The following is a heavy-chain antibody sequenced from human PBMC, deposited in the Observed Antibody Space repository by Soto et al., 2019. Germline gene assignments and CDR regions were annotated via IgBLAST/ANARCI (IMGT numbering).Heavy chain of an antibody. CDR1: GYSFTSYW. CDR2: IYPGDSDT. D-gene: IGHD3-9*01. Sequence: GESLKISCKGSGYSFTSYWIGWVRQMPGKGLEWMGIIYPGDSDTRYSPSFQGQVTISADKSISTAYLQWSSLKASDTAMYYCARTNWLTTYYYHGMDVWGQGTTVTVSS. J-gene: IGHJ6*02. V-gene: IGHV5-51*01. CDR3: ARTNWLTTYYYHGMDV.